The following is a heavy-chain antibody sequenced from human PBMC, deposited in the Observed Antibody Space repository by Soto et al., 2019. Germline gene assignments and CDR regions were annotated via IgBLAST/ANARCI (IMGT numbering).Heavy chain of an antibody. V-gene: IGHV3-23*01. J-gene: IGHJ3*02. CDR2: ISGSGGST. CDR1: GFTFSSYA. D-gene: IGHD6-19*01. Sequence: GGSLRLSCAASGFTFSSYAMSWVRQAPGKGLEWVSAISGSGGSTYYADSVKGRFTISRDNSKNTLYLQMNSLRAEDTAVYYCAKTISRQWLGYFAFDIWGQGTMVTV. CDR3: AKTISRQWLGYFAFDI.